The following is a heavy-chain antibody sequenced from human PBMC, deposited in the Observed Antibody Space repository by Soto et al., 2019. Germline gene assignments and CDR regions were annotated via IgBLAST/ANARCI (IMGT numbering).Heavy chain of an antibody. CDR1: GDTFNFYS. V-gene: IGHV1-69*02. J-gene: IGHJ4*02. CDR2: INPILSMS. CDR3: ASSYGSGYRAFDS. Sequence: QVQLVQSGAKVKKPGSSVRVSCKASGDTFNFYSINWVRQAPGLGLEWMGRINPILSMSNYAQRFQGRVTMTADKSTSTAYMELSSLRSEDTAMYYCASSYGSGYRAFDSWGQGALVTVSS. D-gene: IGHD3-10*01.